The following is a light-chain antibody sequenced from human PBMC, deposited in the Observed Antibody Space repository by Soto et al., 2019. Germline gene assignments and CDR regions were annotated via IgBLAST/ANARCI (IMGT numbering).Light chain of an antibody. V-gene: IGKV3-20*01. CDR2: GAY. Sequence: EIVLTQSPGTLSLSPGERATLSCRASQTVSSSYLAWYQRKPGQAPRLLMHGAYTRATGIPGRFSGSGSGTDFTLITRRLETEDFAVYYWQGYGSSVYTFGQGTKLEIK. J-gene: IGKJ2*01. CDR3: QGYGSSVYT. CDR1: QTVSSSY.